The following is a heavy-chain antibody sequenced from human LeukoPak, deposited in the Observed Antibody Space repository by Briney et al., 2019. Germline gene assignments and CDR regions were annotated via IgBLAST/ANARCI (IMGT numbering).Heavy chain of an antibody. CDR3: AKPIHIYGDYGY. J-gene: IGHJ4*02. CDR2: IPYDGSNK. Sequence: PGRSLRLSCAASGFTFSSYGMHWVRQAPGKGLEWVAVIPYDGSNKYYADSVKGRFTISRDNSKNTLYLQMNSLRAEDTAVYYCAKPIHIYGDYGYWGQGTLVTVSS. CDR1: GFTFSSYG. V-gene: IGHV3-30*18. D-gene: IGHD4-17*01.